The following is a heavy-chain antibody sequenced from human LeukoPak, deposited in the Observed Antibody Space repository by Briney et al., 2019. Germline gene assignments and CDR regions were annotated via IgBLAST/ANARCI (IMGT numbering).Heavy chain of an antibody. Sequence: ASVKVSCKASGYSFANYSISWVRQAPGQGLEWMGWISGYNGNTNYAQNLQDRVTMTTDTSTSTAYMELRSLRSDDTAVYYCAKDLRSGSRSRHFDYWGQGTLVTVSS. V-gene: IGHV1-18*01. J-gene: IGHJ4*02. CDR3: AKDLRSGSRSRHFDY. CDR2: ISGYNGNT. CDR1: GYSFANYS. D-gene: IGHD1-26*01.